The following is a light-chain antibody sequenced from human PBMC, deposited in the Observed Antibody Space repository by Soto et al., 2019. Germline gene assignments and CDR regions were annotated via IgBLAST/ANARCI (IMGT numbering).Light chain of an antibody. CDR3: QKYDIAPRT. Sequence: DTQMTQSPSSLSASLGDRATITCRASQDINNYLAWYQQRPGKDPKLLIYAASTLQAGVPSRFSGSGSGTDFTLHISSLQPEDDAAYYCQKYDIAPRTFGGGTRVDIK. J-gene: IGKJ4*01. V-gene: IGKV1-27*01. CDR1: QDINNY. CDR2: AAS.